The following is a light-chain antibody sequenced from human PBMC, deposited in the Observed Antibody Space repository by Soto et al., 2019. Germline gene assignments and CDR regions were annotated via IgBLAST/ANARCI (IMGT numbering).Light chain of an antibody. J-gene: IGKJ1*01. CDR1: QRISNY. CDR2: AAS. CDR3: HQSYSTPRT. Sequence: DIQMTQSPSSLSASVGDRVTITCRASQRISNYLNWYQQKPGKAPKLLMFAASSVQSGVTSRFSGGGSGTYITLTISSLQPEDFATYYWHQSYSTPRTFGKGTKVEIK. V-gene: IGKV1-39*01.